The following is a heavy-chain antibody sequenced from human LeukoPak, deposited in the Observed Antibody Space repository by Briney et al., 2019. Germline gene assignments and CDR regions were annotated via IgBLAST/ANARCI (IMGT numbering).Heavy chain of an antibody. V-gene: IGHV4-61*01. J-gene: IGHJ4*02. CDR2: IYYSGST. Sequence: KPSETLSLTCTVSGGSVSSGSYYWSWIRQPPGKGLEWIGYIYYSGSTNYNPSLKSRVTISVDTSKNQFSLKLSSVTAADTAAYYCARGGYGEYYYDSSGYYLFDYWGQGTLVTVSS. CDR3: ARGGYGEYYYDSSGYYLFDY. D-gene: IGHD3-22*01. CDR1: GGSVSSGSYY.